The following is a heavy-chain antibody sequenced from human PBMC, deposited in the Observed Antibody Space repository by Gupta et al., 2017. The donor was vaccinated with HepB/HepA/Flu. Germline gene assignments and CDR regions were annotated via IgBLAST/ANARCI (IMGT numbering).Heavy chain of an antibody. CDR1: GGSFSTFY. CDR3: ARDRLVDATFSKYDYMDV. V-gene: IGHV4-34*02. D-gene: IGHD2-15*01. J-gene: IGHJ6*03. CDR2: INHRGRT. Sequence: QVQLQQWGAGLLKPSETLSLTCAVYGGSFSTFYWTWIRQPPGKGLEWIGEINHRGRTNYNPSLKSRVTISIDTSKNQFSLKLNSVTAADTALYYCARDRLVDATFSKYDYMDVWGKGTMVTVSS.